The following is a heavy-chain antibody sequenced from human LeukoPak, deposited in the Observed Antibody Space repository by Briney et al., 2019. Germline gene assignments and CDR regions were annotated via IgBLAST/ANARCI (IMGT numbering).Heavy chain of an antibody. CDR1: GFTFDDYG. J-gene: IGHJ3*02. CDR2: INWNGGST. D-gene: IGHD4-23*01. V-gene: IGHV3-20*01. CDR3: ARDKYGGNSNAFDI. Sequence: GGSLRLSCAASGFTFDDYGMSWVRQAPGKGLEWVSGINWNGGSTGYADSVKGRFTISRDNAKNTLYLQMNSLRAEDTAVYHCARDKYGGNSNAFDIWGQGTLVTVSS.